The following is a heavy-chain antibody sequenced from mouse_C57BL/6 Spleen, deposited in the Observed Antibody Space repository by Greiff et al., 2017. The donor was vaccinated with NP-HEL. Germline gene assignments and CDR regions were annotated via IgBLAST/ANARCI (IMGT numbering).Heavy chain of an antibody. V-gene: IGHV5-17*01. D-gene: IGHD2-4*01. CDR3: ARSYDYDGDY. CDR2: ISSGSSTI. J-gene: IGHJ2*01. CDR1: GFTFSDYG. Sequence: EVQLQESGGGLVKPGGSLKLSCAASGFTFSDYGMHWVRQAPEKGLEWVAYISSGSSTIYYADTVKGRFTISRDNAKNTLFLQMTSLRSEDTAMYYCARSYDYDGDYWGQGTTLTVSS.